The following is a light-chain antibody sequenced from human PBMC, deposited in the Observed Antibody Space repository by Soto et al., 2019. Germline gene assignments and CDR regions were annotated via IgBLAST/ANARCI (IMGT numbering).Light chain of an antibody. CDR3: QQYRT. CDR2: GAS. CDR1: QSVTNSF. Sequence: ELLFAPSSSTLAFSPRERASPSCRASQSVTNSFLAWYQQKPGQAPRLLIYGASRRATGIPDRFTGSGSGTDFALTISRLEPEDFAVYYCQQYRTFGQGTRLEIK. V-gene: IGKV3-20*01. J-gene: IGKJ5*01.